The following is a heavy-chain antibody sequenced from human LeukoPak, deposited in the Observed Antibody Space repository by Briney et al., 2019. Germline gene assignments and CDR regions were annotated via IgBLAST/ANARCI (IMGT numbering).Heavy chain of an antibody. CDR3: ARGRWGYGDYDYYYYYMDV. Sequence: ASVKVSCKASGGTFSSYAISWVRQAPGQGLEWMGGIIPIFGTATYAQKFQGRVTITADESTSTAYMELSSLRSEDTAVYFCARGRWGYGDYDYYYYYMDVWGKGTTVTVSS. V-gene: IGHV1-69*13. CDR2: IIPIFGTA. CDR1: GGTFSSYA. J-gene: IGHJ6*03. D-gene: IGHD4-17*01.